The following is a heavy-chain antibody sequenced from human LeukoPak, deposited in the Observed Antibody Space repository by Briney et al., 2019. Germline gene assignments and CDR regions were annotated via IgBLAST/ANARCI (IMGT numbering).Heavy chain of an antibody. J-gene: IGHJ3*02. CDR2: INHSGST. D-gene: IGHD3-22*01. CDR1: GFTFSSYS. CDR3: ARDKTYYYDSSGYQDAFDI. Sequence: GSLRLSCAASGFTFSSYSMNWVRQPPGKGLEWIGEINHSGSTNYNPSLKSRVTISVDTSKNQFSLKLSSVTAADTAVYYCARDKTYYYDSSGYQDAFDIWGQGTMVTVSS. V-gene: IGHV4-34*01.